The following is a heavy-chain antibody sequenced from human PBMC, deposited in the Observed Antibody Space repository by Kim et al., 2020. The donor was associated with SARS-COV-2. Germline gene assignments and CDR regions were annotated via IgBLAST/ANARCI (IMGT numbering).Heavy chain of an antibody. CDR3: ARQRAGGLVRSVWYFDL. D-gene: IGHD6-19*01. J-gene: IGHJ2*01. V-gene: IGHV4-61*07. Sequence: SRVTISVDTSKNQFSLKLSSVTAADTAVYYCARQRAGGLVRSVWYFDLWGRGTLVTVSS.